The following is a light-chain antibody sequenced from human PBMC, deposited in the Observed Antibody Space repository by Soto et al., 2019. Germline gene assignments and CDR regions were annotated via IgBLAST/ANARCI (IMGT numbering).Light chain of an antibody. Sequence: IQGPQSPTSLSAPVGARVPIASRASQNINNYLNWYQQKPGKAPKLLIYAASSLQSGVPSRFSGSGSGTDFTLTISSLQPEDFATYYCQQSYSTPFTFGQGTRLEIK. V-gene: IGKV1-39*01. CDR3: QQSYSTPFT. J-gene: IGKJ5*01. CDR1: QNINNY. CDR2: AAS.